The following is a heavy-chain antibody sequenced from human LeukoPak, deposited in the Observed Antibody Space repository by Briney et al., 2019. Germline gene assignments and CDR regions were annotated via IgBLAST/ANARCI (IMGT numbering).Heavy chain of an antibody. CDR1: GFTFSSYW. D-gene: IGHD2-21*02. CDR2: IKQDGSEK. V-gene: IGHV3-7*03. CDR3: AKGGRGDFLYYYYGMDV. J-gene: IGHJ6*02. Sequence: PGGSLRLSCAASGFTFSSYWMSWVRQAPGKGLEWVANIKQDGSEKYYVDSVKGRFTISRDNAKNSLYLQMNSLRPEDTALYYCAKGGRGDFLYYYYGMDVWGQGTTVTVSS.